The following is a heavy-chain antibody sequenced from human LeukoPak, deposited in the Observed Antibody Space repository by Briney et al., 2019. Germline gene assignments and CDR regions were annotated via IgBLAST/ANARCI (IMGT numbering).Heavy chain of an antibody. CDR1: GFTFTSYA. CDR2: VSITGNTT. V-gene: IGHV3-23*01. Sequence: PGGSLRLSCAASGFTFTSYAMSWVRQAPGKGLEWVSIVSITGNTTYYADSVKGRFTISRDNSKNTLYLQMNSLRAEDTAVYYCARASLSAFDIWGQGAMVTVSS. J-gene: IGHJ3*02. CDR3: ARASLSAFDI.